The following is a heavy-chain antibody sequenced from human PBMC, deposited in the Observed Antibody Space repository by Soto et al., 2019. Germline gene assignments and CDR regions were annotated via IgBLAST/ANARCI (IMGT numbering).Heavy chain of an antibody. CDR2: IYWDDDK. J-gene: IGHJ4*02. CDR1: GFSLSTSGVG. V-gene: IGHV2-5*02. Sequence: QITLKESGPTLVKPTQTLTLTCTFSGFSLSTSGVGVGWIRQPPGKALEWLAVIYWDDDKRSSSSLKSRLTIXXDXSXXQLVPTITNMDPVDTATYYCAHHPYYGLAPYSFDYWGQGILVTVSS. D-gene: IGHD3-10*01. CDR3: AHHPYYGLAPYSFDY.